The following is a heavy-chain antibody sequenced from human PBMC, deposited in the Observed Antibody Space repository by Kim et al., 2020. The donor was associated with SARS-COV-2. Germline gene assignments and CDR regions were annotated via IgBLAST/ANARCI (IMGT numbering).Heavy chain of an antibody. Sequence: GGSLRLSCAASGLSFGDSVMHWVRQGPGKGLEWVALVSGDGGTTYYADSVKGRFTISRDNSKDSLFLQMNSLRTDDTAFYYCAKASGWLPRNWGKGTLVP. V-gene: IGHV3-43*02. CDR1: GLSFGDSV. CDR2: VSGDGGTT. CDR3: AKASGWLPRN. D-gene: IGHD3-10*01. J-gene: IGHJ4*02.